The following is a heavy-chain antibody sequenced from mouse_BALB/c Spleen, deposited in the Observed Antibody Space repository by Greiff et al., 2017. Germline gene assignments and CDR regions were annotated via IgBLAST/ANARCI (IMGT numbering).Heavy chain of an antibody. CDR2: IRNKANGYTT. CDR1: GFTFTDYY. CDR3: ARAFFDYAVYAMDY. V-gene: IGHV7-3*02. D-gene: IGHD2-4*01. J-gene: IGHJ4*01. Sequence: EVQVVESGGGLVQPGGSLRLSCATSGFTFTDYYMSWVRQPPGKALEWLGFIRNKANGYTTEYSASVKGRFTISRDNSQSILYLQMNTLRAEDSATYYCARAFFDYAVYAMDYWGQGTSVTVSS.